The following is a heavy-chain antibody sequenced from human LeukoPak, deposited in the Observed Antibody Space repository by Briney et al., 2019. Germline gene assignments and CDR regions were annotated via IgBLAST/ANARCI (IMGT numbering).Heavy chain of an antibody. CDR3: AKDPYGTRYFDY. V-gene: IGHV4-39*07. CDR2: IYYSGNT. J-gene: IGHJ4*02. Sequence: SETLSLTCTVSGGSISSSFYHWGWIRQPPGKGLEWIGSIYYSGNTYYNPSLKSRVTISVDTSKNQFSLKLSSVTAADTAVYYCAKDPYGTRYFDYWGQGTLVTVSS. D-gene: IGHD2-2*01. CDR1: GGSISSSFYH.